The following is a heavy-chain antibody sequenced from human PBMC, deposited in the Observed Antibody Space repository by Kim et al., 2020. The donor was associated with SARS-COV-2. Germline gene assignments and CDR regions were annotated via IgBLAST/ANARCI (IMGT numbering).Heavy chain of an antibody. J-gene: IGHJ4*02. D-gene: IGHD3-22*01. V-gene: IGHV4-34*01. CDR2: INHSGST. Sequence: SETLSLTCAVYGGSFSGYYWSWIRQPPGKGLEWIGEINHSGSTNYNPSLKSRVTISVDTSKNQFSLKLSSVTAADTAVYYCARSDYRGDYDSSGYYRQRGSYYFDYWGQGTLVTVSS. CDR3: ARSDYRGDYDSSGYYRQRGSYYFDY. CDR1: GGSFSGYY.